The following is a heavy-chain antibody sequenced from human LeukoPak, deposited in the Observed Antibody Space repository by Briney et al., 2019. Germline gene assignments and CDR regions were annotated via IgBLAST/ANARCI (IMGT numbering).Heavy chain of an antibody. J-gene: IGHJ4*01. CDR2: IYSGGST. V-gene: IGHV3-53*01. Sequence: GGSLRLSCAASGFTFSSYAMSWVRQAPGKGLEWVSVIYSGGSTYYADPVKGRFTISRDNSKNTLYLQMNSLRAEDTAVYYCARIEGMAHIDYWGQEPWSPSPQ. D-gene: IGHD5-24*01. CDR1: GFTFSSYA. CDR3: ARIEGMAHIDY.